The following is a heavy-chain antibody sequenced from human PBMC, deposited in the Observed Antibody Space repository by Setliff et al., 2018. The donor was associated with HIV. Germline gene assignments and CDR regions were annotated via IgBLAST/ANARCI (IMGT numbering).Heavy chain of an antibody. Sequence: SETLSLTCTVSGGSISSDDYYWNWIRQPPGKGLEWIGYITYSGSAYYNPSLKSRVTISIDTSNNQISLRLSSVTAADTAMYYCARQTATGTSATFDSWGQGSLVTVSS. CDR1: GGSISSDDYY. D-gene: IGHD2-21*02. V-gene: IGHV4-30-4*08. J-gene: IGHJ4*02. CDR3: ARQTATGTSATFDS. CDR2: ITYSGSA.